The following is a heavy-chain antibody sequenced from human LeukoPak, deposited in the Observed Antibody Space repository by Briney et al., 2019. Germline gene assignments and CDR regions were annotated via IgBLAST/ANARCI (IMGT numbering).Heavy chain of an antibody. CDR2: FCTSGST. D-gene: IGHD6-19*01. CDR1: GGSISSYY. CDR3: ARTLIAVAGFGQNWFDP. J-gene: IGHJ5*02. Sequence: PSETLSLTCTVSGGSISSYYWSWIRQPAGKGLEWIGRFCTSGSTNYNPSLKSRITMSVDTSKNQFSLKLSSVTAADTAVYYCARTLIAVAGFGQNWFDPWGQGTLVTVSS. V-gene: IGHV4-4*07.